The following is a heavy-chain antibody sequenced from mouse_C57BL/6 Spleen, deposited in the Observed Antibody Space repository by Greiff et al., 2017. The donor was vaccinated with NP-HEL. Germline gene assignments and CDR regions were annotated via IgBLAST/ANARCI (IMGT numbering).Heavy chain of an antibody. D-gene: IGHD1-1*01. V-gene: IGHV1-69*01. J-gene: IGHJ4*01. CDR3: ARLVATDYAMDY. Sequence: QVQLQQPGAELVMPGASVKLSCKASGYTFTSYWMHWVKQRPGQGLEWIGEIDPSDSYTNYNQKFKGKSTLTVDKSSSTAYMQLSSLTSEDSAVYYCARLVATDYAMDYWGQGTSVTVSS. CDR1: GYTFTSYW. CDR2: IDPSDSYT.